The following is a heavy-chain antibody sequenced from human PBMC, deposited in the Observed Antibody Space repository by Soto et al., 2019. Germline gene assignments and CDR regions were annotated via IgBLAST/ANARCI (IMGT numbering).Heavy chain of an antibody. D-gene: IGHD3-9*01. J-gene: IGHJ1*01. Sequence: QVQLQQWGAGLLKPSETLSLTCAVYGGSFSGYYWSWIRQPPGKGLEWIGEINHSGSTNYNPSLKSRVTIPVDTSKNQSSLKLSSLPAADTAVYYCARGSLVFRYFDWCEYFQHWGQGTLVTVSS. CDR2: INHSGST. V-gene: IGHV4-34*01. CDR3: ARGSLVFRYFDWCEYFQH. CDR1: GGSFSGYY.